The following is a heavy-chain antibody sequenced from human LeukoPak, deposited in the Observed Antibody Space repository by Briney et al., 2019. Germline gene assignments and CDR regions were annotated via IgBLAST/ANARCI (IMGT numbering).Heavy chain of an antibody. J-gene: IGHJ6*02. D-gene: IGHD1-26*01. CDR3: ARRSGSYYTDGTDV. Sequence: PETLSLTCTVSGDSISSSSYYWGWIRLPPGKGLEWLGNIYYSGSTYYNPSLKSRVTISVDTSKNQFSLKLSSVTAADTAVYYCARRSGSYYTDGTDVWGQGTTVTVSS. V-gene: IGHV4-39*01. CDR1: GDSISSSSYY. CDR2: IYYSGST.